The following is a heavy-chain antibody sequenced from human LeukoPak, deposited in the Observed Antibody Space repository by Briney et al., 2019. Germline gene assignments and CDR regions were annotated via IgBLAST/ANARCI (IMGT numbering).Heavy chain of an antibody. J-gene: IGHJ4*02. Sequence: GGSLRLSCAASGFTVTNFAIAWVRQAPGKGLEWVAAIGGDADGTTYPDRVRGRFFLSRDSSKNTLYLQMNVLTVEDTAVYHCVHPAGEGWFYFPYWGQGTPVTVSS. V-gene: IGHV3-23*01. D-gene: IGHD6-19*01. CDR1: GFTVTNFA. CDR2: IGGDADGT. CDR3: VHPAGEGWFYFPY.